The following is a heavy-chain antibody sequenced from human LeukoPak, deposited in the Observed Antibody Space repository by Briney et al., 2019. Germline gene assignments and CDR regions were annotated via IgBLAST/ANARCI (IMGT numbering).Heavy chain of an antibody. CDR2: INPNSGGT. Sequence: ASVKVSCKASGYTFTGYYMHWVRQAPGQGLEWMGWINPNSGGTNYAQKFQGRVTMTRDTSISTAYMELSRLRSDDTAVYYCARVYDSSGYYYVRTNLRSTFDYWGQGTLVTVSS. J-gene: IGHJ4*02. CDR1: GYTFTGYY. CDR3: ARVYDSSGYYYVRTNLRSTFDY. D-gene: IGHD3-22*01. V-gene: IGHV1-2*02.